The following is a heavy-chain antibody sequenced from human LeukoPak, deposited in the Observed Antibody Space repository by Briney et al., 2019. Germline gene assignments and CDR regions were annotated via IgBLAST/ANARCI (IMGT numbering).Heavy chain of an antibody. CDR2: IWYDGSNK. CDR3: ASQYYDFVWGSYRPSPFDY. Sequence: GGSLRLSCAASGFTFSSYGMHWVRQAPGKGLEWVAVIWYDGSNKYYADSVKGRFTISRDNSKNTLYLQMNSLRAEDTAVYYCASQYYDFVWGSYRPSPFDYWGQGTLVTVSS. D-gene: IGHD3-16*02. CDR1: GFTFSSYG. J-gene: IGHJ4*02. V-gene: IGHV3-33*01.